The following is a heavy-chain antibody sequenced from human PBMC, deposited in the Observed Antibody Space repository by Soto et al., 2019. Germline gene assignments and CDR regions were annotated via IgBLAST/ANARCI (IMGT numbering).Heavy chain of an antibody. V-gene: IGHV3-30-3*01. D-gene: IGHD5-18*01. Sequence: QVQLVESGGGVVQPGRSLRLSCAASGFTFSSYAMHWVRQAPGKGLEWVAVISYDGSNKYYADSVKGRFTISRDNSKNTLYLQMNSLRAEDTAVYYCARDKHEYWIQLWLTPHHWGQGTLVTVSS. CDR3: ARDKHEYWIQLWLTPHH. J-gene: IGHJ5*02. CDR1: GFTFSSYA. CDR2: ISYDGSNK.